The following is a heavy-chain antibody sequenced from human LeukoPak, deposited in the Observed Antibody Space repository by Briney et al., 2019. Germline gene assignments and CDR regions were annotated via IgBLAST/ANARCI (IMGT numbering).Heavy chain of an antibody. V-gene: IGHV3-23*01. CDR1: GFTFSSCA. J-gene: IGHJ4*02. CDR2: ISGSGGST. CDR3: AKDRLLTPRGVPYFDY. D-gene: IGHD3-10*01. Sequence: PGGSLRLSCAASGFTFSSCAMSWVRQAPGKGLEWVSAISGSGGSTYYADSVKGRFTISRDNSKNTLYLQMNSLRAEDTAVYYCAKDRLLTPRGVPYFDYWGQGTLVTVSS.